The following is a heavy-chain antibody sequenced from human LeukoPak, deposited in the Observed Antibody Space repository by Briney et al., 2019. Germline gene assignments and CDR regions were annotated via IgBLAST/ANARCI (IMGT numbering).Heavy chain of an antibody. D-gene: IGHD3-3*01. CDR3: ARSWSGYYNYDY. Sequence: SVKVSCKASGYTFTSYDINWVRQAPGQGLEWMGGIIPIFGTANYAQKFQGRVTITADESTSTAYMELSSLRSEDTAVYYCARSWSGYYNYDYWGQGTLVTVSS. V-gene: IGHV1-69*13. CDR1: GYTFTSYD. CDR2: IIPIFGTA. J-gene: IGHJ4*02.